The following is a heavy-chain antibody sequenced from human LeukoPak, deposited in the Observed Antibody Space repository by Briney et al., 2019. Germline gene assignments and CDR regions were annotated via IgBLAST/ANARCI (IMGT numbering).Heavy chain of an antibody. D-gene: IGHD3-10*01. V-gene: IGHV4-59*08. CDR1: GGSISSDY. CDR3: ATRGY. Sequence: SETLSLTCTVSGGSISSDYWQWIRQPPGKGLEWVGYIYNSGNNHYNSSLKSLVTISIDTSKNQFSLKLASVTAADTAVYYCATRGYWGQGTLVAVSS. CDR2: IYNSGNN. J-gene: IGHJ4*02.